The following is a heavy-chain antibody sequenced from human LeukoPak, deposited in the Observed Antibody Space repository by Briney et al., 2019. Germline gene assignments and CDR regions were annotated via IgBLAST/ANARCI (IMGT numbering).Heavy chain of an antibody. V-gene: IGHV3-53*01. J-gene: IGHJ4*02. D-gene: IGHD6-13*01. CDR3: AKDLRSSNWYEVYYFDY. CDR1: GFTVSSNY. Sequence: GGSLRLSCAASGFTVSSNYMSWVRQAPGKGLEWVSVIYSGGSTYYADSVKGRFTISRDNSKNTLYLQMNSLRAEDTAVYYCAKDLRSSNWYEVYYFDYWGQGTLVTVSS. CDR2: IYSGGST.